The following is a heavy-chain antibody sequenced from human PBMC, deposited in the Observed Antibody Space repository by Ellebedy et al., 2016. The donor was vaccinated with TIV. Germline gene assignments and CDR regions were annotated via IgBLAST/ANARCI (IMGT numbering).Heavy chain of an antibody. CDR3: TRDDRFSGTWYSAYFQY. CDR2: IIPFFGTS. J-gene: IGHJ1*01. Sequence: SVKVSXXASGGTFSNYASSWVRQAPGQGLEWMGEIIPFFGTSNYAQKFQGRVTITADESTSTAYLELSSLRSEDTAVYYCTRDDRFSGTWYSAYFQYWGQGTLVTVSS. V-gene: IGHV1-69*13. D-gene: IGHD1-26*01. CDR1: GGTFSNYA.